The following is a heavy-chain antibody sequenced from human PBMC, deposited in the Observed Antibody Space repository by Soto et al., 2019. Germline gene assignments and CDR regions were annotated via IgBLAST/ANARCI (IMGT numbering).Heavy chain of an antibody. CDR1: GFTFSSYG. CDR2: IWYDGSNK. CDR3: ARDHLGYCSGGSCANFDY. D-gene: IGHD2-15*01. V-gene: IGHV3-33*01. J-gene: IGHJ4*02. Sequence: QPGGSLRLSCAASGFTFSSYGMHWVRQAPGKGLEWVAVIWYDGSNKYYADSVKGRFTISRDNSKNTLYLQMNSLRAEGTAVYYCARDHLGYCSGGSCANFDYWGQGTLVTVSS.